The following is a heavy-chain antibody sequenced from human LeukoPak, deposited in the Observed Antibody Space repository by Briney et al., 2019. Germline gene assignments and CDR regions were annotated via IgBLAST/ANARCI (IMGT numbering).Heavy chain of an antibody. CDR2: ISSSSSYI. D-gene: IGHD2-15*01. J-gene: IGHJ4*02. V-gene: IGHV3-21*01. CDR1: GFTFSSYS. CDR3: ATYCSGGSCYLGPSDY. Sequence: GGSLRLSCAASGFTFSSYSMNWVRQAPGKGLEWVSSISSSSSYIYYADSVKGRFTISRGNAKNSLYLQMNSLRAEDTAVYYCATYCSGGSCYLGPSDYWGQGTLVTVSS.